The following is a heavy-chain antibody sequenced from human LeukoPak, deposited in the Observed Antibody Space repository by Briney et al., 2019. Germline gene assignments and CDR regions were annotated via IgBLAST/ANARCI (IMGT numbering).Heavy chain of an antibody. CDR2: ISAYNGNT. Sequence: ASVKVSCKASGYTFTSYGISWVRQAPGQGLEWMGWISAYNGNTNYAQKLQGRVTMTTDTSTSTAYMELRSLRSDDTAVYYCARVVGFYYDSSGYRNFDYWGQGTLVTVSS. J-gene: IGHJ4*02. CDR3: ARVVGFYYDSSGYRNFDY. CDR1: GYTFTSYG. D-gene: IGHD3-22*01. V-gene: IGHV1-18*01.